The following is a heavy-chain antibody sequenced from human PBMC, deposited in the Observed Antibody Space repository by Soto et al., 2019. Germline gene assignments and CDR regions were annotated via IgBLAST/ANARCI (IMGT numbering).Heavy chain of an antibody. J-gene: IGHJ6*02. CDR1: GGSISSYY. V-gene: IGHV4-4*07. CDR3: ARSYYDFWSGYYGNYYYGMDV. D-gene: IGHD3-3*01. CDR2: IYTSGST. Sequence: PSQTLYLTCTVSGGSISSYYWSWIRQPAGKGLEWIGRIYTSGSTNYNPSLKSRVTMSVDTSKNPFSLKLSSVTAADTAVYYCARSYYDFWSGYYGNYYYGMDVWGQGTTVTVSS.